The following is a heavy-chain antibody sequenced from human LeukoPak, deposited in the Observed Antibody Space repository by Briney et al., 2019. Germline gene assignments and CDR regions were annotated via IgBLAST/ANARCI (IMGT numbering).Heavy chain of an antibody. CDR3: ARVTAVGYDFWSGYYFDY. CDR2: FDPEDGET. J-gene: IGHJ4*02. V-gene: IGHV1-24*01. Sequence: EASVKVSCKVSGYTLTELSMHWVRQAPGKGLEWMGGFDPEDGETIYAQKFQGRVTITADESTSTAYMELSSLRSEDTAVYYCARVTAVGYDFWSGYYFDYWGQGTLVTVSS. D-gene: IGHD3-3*01. CDR1: GYTLTELS.